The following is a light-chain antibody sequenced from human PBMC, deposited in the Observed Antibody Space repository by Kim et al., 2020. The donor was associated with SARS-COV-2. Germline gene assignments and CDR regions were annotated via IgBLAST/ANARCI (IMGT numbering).Light chain of an antibody. Sequence: GARVTITCRASQSIGGLWAWYQQKPGKAPKLLIHDVSSVESGVPSRFSGSGSETEFTLTISSLQPDDFATYYCQHHSTYPITFGQGTRLEIK. CDR2: DVS. CDR3: QHHSTYPIT. CDR1: QSIGGL. J-gene: IGKJ5*01. V-gene: IGKV1-5*01.